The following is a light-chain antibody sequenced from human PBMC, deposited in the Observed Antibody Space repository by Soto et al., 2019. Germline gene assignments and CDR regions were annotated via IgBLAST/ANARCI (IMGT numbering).Light chain of an antibody. V-gene: IGLV1-44*01. CDR3: AAWDDSLNGVI. CDR2: SNN. J-gene: IGLJ2*01. Sequence: QLVLTQPPSASGTPGQRVTISCSGSSSNIGSNIVNWYQQFPGTAPKLLIYSNNQRPSGVPDRFSDSKSGTSASLAISGLQSEDEADYYCAAWDDSLNGVIFGGGTKSPS. CDR1: SSNIGSNI.